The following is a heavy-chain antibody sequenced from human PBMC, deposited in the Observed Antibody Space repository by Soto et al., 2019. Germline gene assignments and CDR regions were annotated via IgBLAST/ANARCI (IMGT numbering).Heavy chain of an antibody. V-gene: IGHV3-33*01. CDR2: IWYDGSNK. D-gene: IGHD3-10*01. CDR3: ARGTVTAYWYFDL. CDR1: GFTFSSYG. Sequence: QVQLVESGGGVVQPGRSLRLSCAASGFTFSSYGMHWVRQAPGKGLEWVAVIWYDGSNKYYADSVKGRFTISRDNSKNTLYLQMNSLRAEDTAVYYCARGTVTAYWYFDLWGRGTLVIVSS. J-gene: IGHJ2*01.